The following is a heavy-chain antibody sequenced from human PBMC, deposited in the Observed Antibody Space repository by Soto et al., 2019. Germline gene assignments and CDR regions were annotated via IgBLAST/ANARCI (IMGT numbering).Heavy chain of an antibody. V-gene: IGHV1-18*01. CDR1: GYTFTSSG. D-gene: IGHD6-19*01. Sequence: GASVKVSCKASGYTFTSSGISWVRQAPGQGLEWMGWISAYNGNTNYAQKLQGRVTMTTDTSTSTAYMELRSLRSDDTAVYYCARGELNLIAVAGGWGFDYWGQGTLVTVSS. CDR2: ISAYNGNT. CDR3: ARGELNLIAVAGGWGFDY. J-gene: IGHJ4*02.